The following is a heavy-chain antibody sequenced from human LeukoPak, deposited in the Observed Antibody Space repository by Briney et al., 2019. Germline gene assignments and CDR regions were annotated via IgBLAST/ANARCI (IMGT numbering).Heavy chain of an antibody. Sequence: ASVKVSCKVSGYTLTALSMHWVRQAPGKGFEWLVRFDPEKGETIYAQKFQGRVTMTEDTSTDTAYMELSSLRSEDTAVYYCATEGYYDSSGYYNDYWGQGTLVTVSS. CDR2: FDPEKGET. V-gene: IGHV1-24*01. D-gene: IGHD3-22*01. J-gene: IGHJ4*02. CDR1: GYTLTALS. CDR3: ATEGYYDSSGYYNDY.